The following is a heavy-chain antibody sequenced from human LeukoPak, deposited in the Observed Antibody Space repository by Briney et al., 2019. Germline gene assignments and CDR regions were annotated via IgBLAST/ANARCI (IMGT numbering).Heavy chain of an antibody. Sequence: PGRSLRLSCAASGFTFSSHAVSWVRQAPGKWLEWVSAISGRADGTYYADSVSGRFTISRDNSKNTVDLQMNSLRAEDTAVFYCAKHQDYGAFDYWGQGTLVTVSS. CDR1: GFTFSSHA. V-gene: IGHV3-23*01. CDR3: AKHQDYGAFDY. J-gene: IGHJ4*02. D-gene: IGHD4-17*01. CDR2: ISGRADGT.